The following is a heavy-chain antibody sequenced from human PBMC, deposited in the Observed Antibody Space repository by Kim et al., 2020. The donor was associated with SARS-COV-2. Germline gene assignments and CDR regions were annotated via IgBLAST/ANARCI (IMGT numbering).Heavy chain of an antibody. CDR2: IKQDGSEK. J-gene: IGHJ4*02. V-gene: IGHV3-7*01. CDR1: GFTFSSYW. D-gene: IGHD3-10*01. Sequence: GGSLRLSCAASGFTFSSYWMSWVRQAPGKGLEWVANIKQDGSEKYYVDSVKGRFTISRDNAKNSLYLQMNSLRAEDTAVYYCARGETYYYGSGSYYKGEFDYWGQGTLDTVSS. CDR3: ARGETYYYGSGSYYKGEFDY.